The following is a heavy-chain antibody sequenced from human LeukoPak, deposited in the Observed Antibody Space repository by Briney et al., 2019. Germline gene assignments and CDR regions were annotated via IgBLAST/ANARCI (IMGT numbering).Heavy chain of an antibody. D-gene: IGHD2-15*01. CDR2: ISSSSSYI. CDR1: GFTFSIYW. Sequence: GGSLRLSCAASGFTFSIYWMSWVRQAPGKGLEWVSSISSSSSYIYYADSVKGRFTISRDNAKNSLYLQMNSLRAEDTAVYYCARDWGYCSGGSCYRWGQGTLVTVSS. J-gene: IGHJ5*02. CDR3: ARDWGYCSGGSCYR. V-gene: IGHV3-21*01.